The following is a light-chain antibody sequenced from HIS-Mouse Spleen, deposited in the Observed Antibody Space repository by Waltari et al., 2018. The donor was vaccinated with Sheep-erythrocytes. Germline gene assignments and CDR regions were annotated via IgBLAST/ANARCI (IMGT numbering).Light chain of an antibody. CDR2: EVS. CDR3: SSYTSSSTQV. J-gene: IGLJ2*01. Sequence: QSALTQPASVSGSPGQSITISCTGTSRDVGGYNYFSWYQQHPGKAPKLMIYEVSNRPSGVSNRFSGSKSGNTASLTISGLQAEDEADYYCSSYTSSSTQVFGGGTKLTVL. V-gene: IGLV2-14*01. CDR1: SRDVGGYNY.